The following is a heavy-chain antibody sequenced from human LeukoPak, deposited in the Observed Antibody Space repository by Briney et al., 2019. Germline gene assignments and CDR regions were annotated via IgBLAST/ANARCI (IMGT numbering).Heavy chain of an antibody. CDR1: GGSISSYY. CDR2: IYYSGST. J-gene: IGHJ3*02. CDR3: ARGKHYYGSGSGDAFDI. Sequence: SETLSLTCTVSGGSISSYYWSWIRQPPGKGLEWIGYIYYSGSTNYNPSLKSRVTISVDTSKNQFSLKLSSVTAADTAVYYCARGKHYYGSGSGDAFDIWGQGTMVTVSS. V-gene: IGHV4-59*12. D-gene: IGHD3-10*01.